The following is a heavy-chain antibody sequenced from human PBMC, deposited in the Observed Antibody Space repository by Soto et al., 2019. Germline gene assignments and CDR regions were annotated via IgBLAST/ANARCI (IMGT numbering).Heavy chain of an antibody. J-gene: IGHJ3*02. D-gene: IGHD3-22*01. V-gene: IGHV3-30-3*01. Sequence: QVQLVESGGGVVQPGRSLRLSCAASGFTFSSYAMHWVRQAPGKGLEWVAVISYDGSNKYYADSVKGRFTISRDNSKNTLYLQMNSLRAEDRALYYCARGHYYDSSGYYYGSAFDIWGQGTMVAVSS. CDR3: ARGHYYDSSGYYYGSAFDI. CDR2: ISYDGSNK. CDR1: GFTFSSYA.